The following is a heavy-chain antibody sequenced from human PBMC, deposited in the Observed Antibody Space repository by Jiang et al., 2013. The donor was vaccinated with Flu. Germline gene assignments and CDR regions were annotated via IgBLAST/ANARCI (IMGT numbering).Heavy chain of an antibody. V-gene: IGHV1-2*02. Sequence: SGAEVKKPGASVKVSCKASGYTFTDYYMHWVRQAPGQGLEWMGWINPNSGGTNYAQNFQGRVTMARDTSISTAYMELSRLRSDDTAVYYCSRVYSGRYMGFGNDAFDIWGQGTMVTVSS. CDR2: INPNSGGT. J-gene: IGHJ3*02. CDR3: SRVYSGRYMGFGNDAFDI. CDR1: GYTFTDYY. D-gene: IGHD1-26*01.